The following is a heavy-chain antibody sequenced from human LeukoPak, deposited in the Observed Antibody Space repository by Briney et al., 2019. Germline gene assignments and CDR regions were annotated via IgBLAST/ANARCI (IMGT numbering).Heavy chain of an antibody. CDR3: ARDGQQLVPYYFDY. D-gene: IGHD6-13*01. J-gene: IGHJ4*02. Sequence: GGSLRLSCAASGFTFSSYGMHWVRQAPGKGLEWVAVIWYDGSNKYYADSVKGRFTISRDNSKNTLYLQMNSLRAEDTVVYYCARDGQQLVPYYFDYWGQGTLVTVSS. V-gene: IGHV3-33*01. CDR2: IWYDGSNK. CDR1: GFTFSSYG.